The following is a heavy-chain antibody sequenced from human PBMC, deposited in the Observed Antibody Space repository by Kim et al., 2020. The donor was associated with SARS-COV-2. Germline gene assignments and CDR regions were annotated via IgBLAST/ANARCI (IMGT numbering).Heavy chain of an antibody. D-gene: IGHD3-22*01. CDR2: IYSGGST. Sequence: GGSLRLSCAASGFTVSSNYMSWVRQAPGKGLEWVSVIYSGGSTYYADSVKGRFTISRDNSKNTLYLQMNSLRAEDTAVYYCARDFYYYDSSGYYPFWYFDYWGQGTLVTVSS. CDR1: GFTVSSNY. CDR3: ARDFYYYDSSGYYPFWYFDY. V-gene: IGHV3-66*01. J-gene: IGHJ4*02.